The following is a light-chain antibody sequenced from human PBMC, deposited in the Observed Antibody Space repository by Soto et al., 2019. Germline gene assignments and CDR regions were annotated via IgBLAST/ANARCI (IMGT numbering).Light chain of an antibody. Sequence: NFMLTQPHSVSESPGKTVTISCAATSGSIVSNFVQWYQQRPGSAPSIIIFADNQRPSGVPDRFSGSIDTSSNSAPLTISGLRTEDEADYYCQSYGATDVVFGGGTKLTVL. CDR2: ADN. CDR3: QSYGATDVV. J-gene: IGLJ2*01. CDR1: SGSIVSNF. V-gene: IGLV6-57*02.